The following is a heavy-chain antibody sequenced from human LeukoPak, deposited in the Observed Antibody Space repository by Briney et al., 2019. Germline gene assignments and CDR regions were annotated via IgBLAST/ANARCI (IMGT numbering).Heavy chain of an antibody. Sequence: GGSLRLSCAASGFTFRSYAMRWVRQAPGKGVEWVSDISGSGGSTYYADSLKGRFTLSRDNSKNPLYLQMNSLRAEDTAVYYCAKDQVRPVVVVAARAHYGMDVWGQGTTVTVSS. J-gene: IGHJ6*02. CDR2: ISGSGGST. D-gene: IGHD2-15*01. CDR3: AKDQVRPVVVVAARAHYGMDV. V-gene: IGHV3-23*01. CDR1: GFTFRSYA.